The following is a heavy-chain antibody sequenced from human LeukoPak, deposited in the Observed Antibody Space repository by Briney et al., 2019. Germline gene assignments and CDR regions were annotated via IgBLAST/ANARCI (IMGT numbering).Heavy chain of an antibody. CDR2: ISGSGGST. D-gene: IGHD2-15*01. V-gene: IGHV3-23*01. CDR1: GFTFSSYA. Sequence: GGSLRLYCAASGFTFSSYAMGWVRQAPGKGLEWVSAISGSGGSTYYADSVKGRFTISRDNSKNTLYLQMNSLRAEDTAVYYCAKARSVVVAATDYWGQGTLVTVSS. J-gene: IGHJ4*02. CDR3: AKARSVVVAATDY.